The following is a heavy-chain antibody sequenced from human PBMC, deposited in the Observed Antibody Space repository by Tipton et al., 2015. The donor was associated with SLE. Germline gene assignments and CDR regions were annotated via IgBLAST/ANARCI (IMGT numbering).Heavy chain of an antibody. D-gene: IGHD3-10*01. V-gene: IGHV3-23*01. CDR3: ARRGPIDAFEF. Sequence: SLRLSCAASGFTFSIYAMNWVRQAPGKGLEWVSGISVSCGSTYYADSVKGRFSISRDKSKNTLDLQMNSLRAEDTAVYYCARRGPIDAFEFWGQGTMVTVSS. J-gene: IGHJ3*01. CDR2: ISVSCGST. CDR1: GFTFSIYA.